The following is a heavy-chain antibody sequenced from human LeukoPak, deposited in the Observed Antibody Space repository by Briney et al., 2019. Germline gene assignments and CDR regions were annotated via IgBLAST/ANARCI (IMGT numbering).Heavy chain of an antibody. CDR1: GGSFSGYH. CDR3: ARGRHDITMIVVVMTSVSYYLDV. J-gene: IGHJ6*03. V-gene: IGHV4-34*01. D-gene: IGHD3-22*01. CDR2: INPSGST. Sequence: SESLSLTCAVYGGSFSGYHWTWIRQSPGKGLEWIGDINPSGSTYYNPSLKSRLTISVDTSKNQFSLKLRSVTAADTAVYYCARGRHDITMIVVVMTSVSYYLDVWGKGTTVTVS.